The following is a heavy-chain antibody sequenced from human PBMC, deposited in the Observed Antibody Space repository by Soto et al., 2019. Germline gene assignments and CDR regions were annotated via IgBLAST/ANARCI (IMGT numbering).Heavy chain of an antibody. CDR1: GFTLSSYH. CDR2: ININSGTI. V-gene: IGHV3-48*03. Sequence: EVQLVESGGGLGQHGGSLRLSCAASGFTLSSYHMDWVRQAPGKGLEWVSYININSGTIHYADSVKGRFTISRDNAKNSLYLQMDSLRAEDTAVYFCARDGTTGTTNYHYAMDVSGQGTTVSVSS. CDR3: ARDGTTGTTNYHYAMDV. J-gene: IGHJ6*02. D-gene: IGHD4-17*01.